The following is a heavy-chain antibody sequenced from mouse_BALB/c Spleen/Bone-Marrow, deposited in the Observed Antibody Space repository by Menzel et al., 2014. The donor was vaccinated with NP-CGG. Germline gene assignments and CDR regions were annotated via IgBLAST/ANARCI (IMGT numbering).Heavy chain of an antibody. D-gene: IGHD1-1*02. CDR3: ARGGGSYYAMDY. CDR1: GYTFTSYY. J-gene: IGHJ4*01. Sequence: QVHVKQSGAELVKPGASVKLSCKASGYTFTSYYMYWVKQRPGQGLEWIGEINPSNGGTNYNEKFKSKATLTVDKSSSTAYMQLSSLTSEDSAVYYCARGGGSYYAMDYWGQGTSVTVSS. V-gene: IGHV1S81*02. CDR2: INPSNGGT.